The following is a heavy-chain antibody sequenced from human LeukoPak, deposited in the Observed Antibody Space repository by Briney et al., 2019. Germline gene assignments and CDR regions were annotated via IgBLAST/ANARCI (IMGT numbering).Heavy chain of an antibody. V-gene: IGHV3-23*01. J-gene: IGHJ4*02. CDR1: GFTFSGYG. D-gene: IGHD3-9*01. Sequence: PGGSLRLSCAASGFTFSGYGMSWVRQAPGKGLEWVSAISGSGGSTYYADSVKGRFTISRDNAKNSLYLQMNSLRAEDMALYYCAKDLGYDILTGFDYWGQGTLVTVSS. CDR2: ISGSGGST. CDR3: AKDLGYDILTGFDY.